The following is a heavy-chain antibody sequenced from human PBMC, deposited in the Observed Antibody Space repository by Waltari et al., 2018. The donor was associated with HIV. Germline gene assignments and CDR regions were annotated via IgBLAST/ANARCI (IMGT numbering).Heavy chain of an antibody. D-gene: IGHD1-26*01. CDR1: GGPVSRSSSF. V-gene: IGHV4-39*01. J-gene: IGHJ2*01. Sequence: QLQLQESGPGLVKPSETLSLTCTVPGGPVSRSSSFWGWIRQPPGKGLEWVGRIYYTGRAYYNPSLKSRVTIYVDTSKNQFSLKVTSVTAADTAVYYCARHALRVGAAYWNFDLWGRGTLVTVSS. CDR3: ARHALRVGAAYWNFDL. CDR2: IYYTGRA.